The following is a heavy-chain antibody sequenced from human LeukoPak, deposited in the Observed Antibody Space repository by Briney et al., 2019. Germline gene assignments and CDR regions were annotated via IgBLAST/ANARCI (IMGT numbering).Heavy chain of an antibody. D-gene: IGHD2-2*01. V-gene: IGHV4-34*01. J-gene: IGHJ6*03. Sequence: SETLSLTCAVYGGSFSGYYWSWIRQPPGKGLEWIGEINHSGSTNYNPSLKSRVTISVDTSKNQFPLKLSSVTAADTAVYYCAREVVPAATDYYYYMDVWGKGTTVTVSS. CDR3: AREVVPAATDYYYYMDV. CDR2: INHSGST. CDR1: GGSFSGYY.